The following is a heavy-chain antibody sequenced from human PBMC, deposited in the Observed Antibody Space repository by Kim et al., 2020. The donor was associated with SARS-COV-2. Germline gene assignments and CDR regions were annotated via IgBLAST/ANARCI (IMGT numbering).Heavy chain of an antibody. J-gene: IGHJ6*02. Sequence: VKGRFTISRDNSKNTLYLQMNSLRAEDTAVYYCAKGNMVRGVHYYGMDVWGQGTTVTVSS. CDR3: AKGNMVRGVHYYGMDV. D-gene: IGHD3-10*01. V-gene: IGHV3-23*01.